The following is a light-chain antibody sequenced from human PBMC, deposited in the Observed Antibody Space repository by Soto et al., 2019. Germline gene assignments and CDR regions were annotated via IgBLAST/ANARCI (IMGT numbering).Light chain of an antibody. CDR1: QSVSSY. CDR3: QQRSNWPRFT. J-gene: IGKJ3*01. V-gene: IGKV3-11*01. Sequence: EIVLTQSPATLSLSPGERATLSCRASQSVSSYLAWYQQKPGQAPRLLIYDASNRATGIPARFSGSGSGTDFTRTISSLEPEDFAVYYCQQRSNWPRFTFGPGTTVHIK. CDR2: DAS.